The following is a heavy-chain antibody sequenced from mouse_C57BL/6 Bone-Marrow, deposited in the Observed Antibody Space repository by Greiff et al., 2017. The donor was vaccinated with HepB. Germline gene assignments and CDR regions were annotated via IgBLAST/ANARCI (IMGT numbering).Heavy chain of an antibody. V-gene: IGHV1-82*01. J-gene: IGHJ2*01. D-gene: IGHD1-1*01. Sequence: QVQLQQSGPELVKPGASVKISCKASGYAFSSSWMNWVKQRPGKGLEWIGRIYPGDGDTNYNGKFKGKATLTADKSSSTAYMQLSSLTSEDSAVYFCARPNYYGSSSDYWGQGTTLTVSS. CDR2: IYPGDGDT. CDR1: GYAFSSSW. CDR3: ARPNYYGSSSDY.